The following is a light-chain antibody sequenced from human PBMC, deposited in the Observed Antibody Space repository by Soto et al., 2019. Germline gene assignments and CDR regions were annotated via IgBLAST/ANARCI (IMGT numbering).Light chain of an antibody. Sequence: DVQMTQSPSTLSASVGDRVAITCRASQSISSWLAWYQQKPGKAPKLLIYKASTLQSGVPSRFSGSGSGTELPPTPPSLHPYDFATYYCHQYDTHLFTLGGGTRVKIK. CDR2: KAS. J-gene: IGKJ4*01. CDR3: HQYDTHLFT. V-gene: IGKV1-5*03. CDR1: QSISSW.